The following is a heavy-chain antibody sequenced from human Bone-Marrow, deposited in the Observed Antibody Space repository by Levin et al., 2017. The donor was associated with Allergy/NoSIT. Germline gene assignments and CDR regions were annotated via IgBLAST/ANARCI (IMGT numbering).Heavy chain of an antibody. CDR1: GGTFSSYT. J-gene: IGHJ5*02. D-gene: IGHD2-15*01. Sequence: SVKVSCKASGGTFSSYTISWVRQAPGQGLEWMGRIIPILGIANYAQKFQGRVTITADKSTSTAYMELSSLRSEDTAVYYCARGRTRVVVAATQFNWFDPWGQGTLVTVSS. CDR2: IIPILGIA. CDR3: ARGRTRVVVAATQFNWFDP. V-gene: IGHV1-69*02.